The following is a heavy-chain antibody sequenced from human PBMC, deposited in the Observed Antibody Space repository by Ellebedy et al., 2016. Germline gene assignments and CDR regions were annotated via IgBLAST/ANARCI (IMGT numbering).Heavy chain of an antibody. CDR1: GYTFTSYG. CDR3: TRDLLHMGRGTNFGGY. V-gene: IGHV1-18*01. J-gene: IGHJ4*02. Sequence: ASVKVSXXASGYTFTSYGISWVRQPPAQGLEWMGWISAYNGNTNYAQKLQGRVTMTTDTSTSTAYMELRSLRSDDTAVYYCTRDLLHMGRGTNFGGYWGQGTLVTVSS. CDR2: ISAYNGNT. D-gene: IGHD3-10*01.